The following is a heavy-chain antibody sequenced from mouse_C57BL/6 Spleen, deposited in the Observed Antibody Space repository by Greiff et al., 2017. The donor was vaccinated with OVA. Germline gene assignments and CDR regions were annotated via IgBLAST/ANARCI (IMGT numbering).Heavy chain of an antibody. D-gene: IGHD1-1*01. CDR3: ARWDYGSSYYFDY. J-gene: IGHJ2*01. CDR1: GYTFTSSW. Sequence: QVQLQQPGAELVKPGASVKLSCKASGYTFTSSWMQWVKQRPGQGLEWIGEIDPSDSYTNYNQKFKGKATLTVYTSSSTAYMQLSSLTSDDSAVYYCARWDYGSSYYFDYWGQGTTLTVSS. CDR2: IDPSDSYT. V-gene: IGHV1-50*01.